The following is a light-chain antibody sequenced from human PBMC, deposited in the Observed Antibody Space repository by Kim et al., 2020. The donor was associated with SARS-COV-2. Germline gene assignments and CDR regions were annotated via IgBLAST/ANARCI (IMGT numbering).Light chain of an antibody. CDR3: QQYFDPPYA. V-gene: IGKV4-1*01. J-gene: IGKJ2*01. CDR1: QSVLYSSNNRNY. CDR2: WAS. Sequence: DIVMTQSPESLAVSLGERATINCKSSQSVLYSSNNRNYLGWNQQKPGQPPKPLIYWASTRESGVPDRFSGSGSGTDFTLTISSLQAEDVAVYYCQQYFDPPYAFGQGTKLEI.